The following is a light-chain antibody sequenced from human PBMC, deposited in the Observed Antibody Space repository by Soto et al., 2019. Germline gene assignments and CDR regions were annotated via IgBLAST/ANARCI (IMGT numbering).Light chain of an antibody. CDR2: DVS. CDR1: SSDVGGYNY. J-gene: IGLJ1*01. V-gene: IGLV2-11*01. Sequence: QSVLTQPRSVSGSPGQSVTISCTGTSSDVGGYNYVSWYQQHPGKAPKLMIYDVSKRPSGVPDRFSGSKSGNTASLTISGVQAEDEADYCCCPYAGSYTYVFGTGTKLTVL. CDR3: CPYAGSYTYV.